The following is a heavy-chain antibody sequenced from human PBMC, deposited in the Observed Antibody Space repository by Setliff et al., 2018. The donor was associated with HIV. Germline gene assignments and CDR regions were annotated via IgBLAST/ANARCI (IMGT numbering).Heavy chain of an antibody. V-gene: IGHV4-61*02. Sequence: SETLSLTCTVSGDSISSGNYYWTWIRQPAGTALEWIGRITNTGATEYNPSLKSRVTVSVDTSQNQFSLKLTSVTAADTATYFCSRGPPFDRWGRGTLVTVSS. CDR2: ITNTGAT. J-gene: IGHJ2*01. CDR1: GDSISSGNYY. CDR3: SRGPPFDR.